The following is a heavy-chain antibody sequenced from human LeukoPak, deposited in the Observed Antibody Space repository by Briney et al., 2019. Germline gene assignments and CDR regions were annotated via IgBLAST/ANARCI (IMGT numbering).Heavy chain of an antibody. V-gene: IGHV3-30*19. J-gene: IGHJ4*02. CDR3: VRGGRR. CDR2: ISSDGSNK. CDR1: GFTFSSYG. Sequence: QPGGSLRLSCAASGFTFSSYGMHWVRQAPGKGLEWVAVISSDGSNKYYADSVKGRFTISRDNSRNTLYVQMDSVRVEDTALYYCVRGGRRWGQGILVTVSS.